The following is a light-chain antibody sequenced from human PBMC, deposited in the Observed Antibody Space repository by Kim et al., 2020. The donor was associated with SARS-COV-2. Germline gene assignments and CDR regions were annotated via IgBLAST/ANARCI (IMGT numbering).Light chain of an antibody. V-gene: IGLV2-14*04. CDR3: SSYTSSSTFV. J-gene: IGLJ1*01. CDR1: SSDVGGFNY. Sequence: GQSITIAGTGTSSDVGGFNYVAWYQQHPGKAPKLMIYDVTRRPSGVSDRFSGSKSGSTASLTISGLQAEDEADYYCSSYTSSSTFVFGTGTKVTVL. CDR2: DVT.